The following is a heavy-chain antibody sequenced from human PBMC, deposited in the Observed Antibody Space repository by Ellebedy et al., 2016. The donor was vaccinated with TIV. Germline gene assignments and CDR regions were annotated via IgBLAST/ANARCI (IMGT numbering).Heavy chain of an antibody. CDR2: IYHSGYT. CDR1: GFSISSTYY. Sequence: SETLSLXXIVSGFSISSTYYWGWIRPPPGKGLEWIGSIYHSGYTYYNPSLKSRVTMSVDTSKNQFSLKLSSVTAADTAVYYCARSMGDDYNFVYWGQGTLVTVSS. V-gene: IGHV4-38-2*02. D-gene: IGHD5-24*01. CDR3: ARSMGDDYNFVY. J-gene: IGHJ4*02.